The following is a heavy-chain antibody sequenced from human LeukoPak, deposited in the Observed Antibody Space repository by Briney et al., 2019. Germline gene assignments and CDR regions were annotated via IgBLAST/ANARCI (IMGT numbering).Heavy chain of an antibody. CDR1: GYTFTSYG. CDR2: ISAYNGNT. V-gene: IGHV1-18*01. J-gene: IGHJ5*02. D-gene: IGHD2-2*01. CDR3: ARLYCSVTSCYRPYNWFDP. Sequence: ASVKVSCKASGYTFTSYGISWVRQAPGQGLEWMGWISAYNGNTNYAQKLQGRVTMTRGTSTNTAYMELRSLRSDDTAVYYCARLYCSVTSCYRPYNWFDPWGQGTLVTVSS.